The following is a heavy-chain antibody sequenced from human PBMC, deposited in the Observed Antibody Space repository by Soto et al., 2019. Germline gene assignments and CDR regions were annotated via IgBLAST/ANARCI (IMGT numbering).Heavy chain of an antibody. D-gene: IGHD2-2*01. CDR3: ARVSWGYCSSTSCSPYYYYGMDV. CDR2: IYPGDSDT. J-gene: IGHJ6*02. V-gene: IGHV5-51*01. CDR1: GYSFTSYW. Sequence: PGESLKISCKGSGYSFTSYWIGWVRQMPGKGLEWMGIIYPGDSDTRYSPSFQGQVTISADKSISTAYLQWSSLKASDTAMYYCARVSWGYCSSTSCSPYYYYGMDVWGQGTTVTVSS.